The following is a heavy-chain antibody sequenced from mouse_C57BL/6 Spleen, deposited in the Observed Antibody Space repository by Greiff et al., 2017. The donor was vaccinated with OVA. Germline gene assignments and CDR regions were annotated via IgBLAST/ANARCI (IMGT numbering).Heavy chain of an antibody. V-gene: IGHV5-17*01. CDR3: ARLLVRGGNYFDY. CDR2: ISSGSSTI. Sequence: EVKLVESGGGLVKPGGSLKLSCAASGFTFSDYGMHWVRQAPEKGLEWVAYISSGSSTIYYADTVKGRFTISRDNATNTLFLQMTSLRSEDTAMYYCARLLVRGGNYFDYWGQGTTLTVSS. J-gene: IGHJ2*01. D-gene: IGHD3-1*01. CDR1: GFTFSDYG.